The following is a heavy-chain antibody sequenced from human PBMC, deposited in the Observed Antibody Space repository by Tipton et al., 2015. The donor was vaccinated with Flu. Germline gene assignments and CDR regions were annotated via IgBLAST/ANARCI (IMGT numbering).Heavy chain of an antibody. V-gene: IGHV4-38-2*01. D-gene: IGHD4-11*01. CDR3: ARRDYSNYVSDPKNWFDP. CDR2: ICPGSP. CDR1: GDSLDNRYY. Sequence: TLSLTCSVSGDSLDNRYYWGWVRQPPGKGLEWIGNICPGSPYYNPSLKSRVTLSVDRSKNQLSLRLTSVTAADTAVYYCARRDYSNYVSDPKNWFDPWGQGTLVTVSS. J-gene: IGHJ5*02.